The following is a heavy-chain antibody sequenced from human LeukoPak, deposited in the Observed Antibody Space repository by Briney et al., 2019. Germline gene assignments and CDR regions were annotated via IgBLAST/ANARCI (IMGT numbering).Heavy chain of an antibody. D-gene: IGHD1-14*01. Sequence: ASVKVSCKASGYTFSTYGISWVRQAPGQGLEWMGWISAYNGNTNYAQKLQGRVTMTTDTSTSTAYMELRSLRSDDTAVYYCARADNWNHSPDYWGQGTLVTVSS. CDR3: ARADNWNHSPDY. V-gene: IGHV1-18*01. CDR2: ISAYNGNT. J-gene: IGHJ4*02. CDR1: GYTFSTYG.